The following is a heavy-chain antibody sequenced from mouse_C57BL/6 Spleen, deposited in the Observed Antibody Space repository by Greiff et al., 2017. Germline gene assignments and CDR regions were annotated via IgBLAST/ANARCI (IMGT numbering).Heavy chain of an antibody. J-gene: IGHJ2*01. CDR2: IDPSDSYT. V-gene: IGHV1-69*01. CDR1: GYTFTSYW. CDR3: ARARGDYCDY. Sequence: QVHVKQPGAELVMPGASVKLSCKASGYTFTSYWMHWVKQRPGQGLEWIGEIDPSDSYTNYNQKFKGKSTLTVDKSSSTAYMQLSSLTSEDSAVXYCARARGDYCDYWGQGTTLTVSS. D-gene: IGHD3-3*01.